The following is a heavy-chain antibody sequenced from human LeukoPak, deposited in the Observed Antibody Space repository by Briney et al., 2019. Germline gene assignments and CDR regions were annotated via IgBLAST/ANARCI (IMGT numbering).Heavy chain of an antibody. D-gene: IGHD3-10*01. CDR3: AKGFRFGELLSYFDY. J-gene: IGHJ4*02. V-gene: IGHV3-23*01. CDR1: GFTFSSYA. CDR2: ISGSGDNT. Sequence: GGSLRLSCAASGFTFSSYAMSWVRQAPGKGLEWVSAISGSGDNTYYADSVKGRFTISRDNSKNTLYLQMNSLRAEDTAVYYCAKGFRFGELLSYFDYWGQGTLVTVSS.